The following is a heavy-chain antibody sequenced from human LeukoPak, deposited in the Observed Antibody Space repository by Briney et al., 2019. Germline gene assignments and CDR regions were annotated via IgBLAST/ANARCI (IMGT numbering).Heavy chain of an antibody. CDR2: INHSGST. J-gene: IGHJ4*02. V-gene: IGHV4-34*01. CDR3: ARGGGGAADFDY. CDR1: GGSFSGYY. Sequence: PSETLSLTCAVYGGSFSGYYWSWIRQPPGKGLEWIGEINHSGSTNYNPSLKSRVTISVDTSKNQFSLKLSSVTAADTAVYYCARGGGGAADFDYWGQGTLVTVSS. D-gene: IGHD1-26*01.